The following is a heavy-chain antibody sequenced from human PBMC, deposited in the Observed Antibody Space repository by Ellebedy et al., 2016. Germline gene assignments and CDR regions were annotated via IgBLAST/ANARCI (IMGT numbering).Heavy chain of an antibody. CDR2: ISWNSGSI. J-gene: IGHJ3*02. Sequence: GGSLRLSXAASGFTFDDYAMHWVRQAPGKGLEWVSGISWNSGSIGYADSVKGRFTISRDNAKNSLYLQMNSLRAEDTALYYCARDKQVIPPGVVAADDAFDIWGQGTMVTVSS. D-gene: IGHD2-15*01. CDR1: GFTFDDYA. CDR3: ARDKQVIPPGVVAADDAFDI. V-gene: IGHV3-9*01.